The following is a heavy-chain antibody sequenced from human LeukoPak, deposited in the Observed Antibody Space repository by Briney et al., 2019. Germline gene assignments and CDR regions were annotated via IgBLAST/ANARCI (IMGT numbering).Heavy chain of an antibody. CDR3: ASKDDYYFNY. J-gene: IGHJ4*02. CDR1: GVSISSSNW. CDR2: IYHSGST. Sequence: SETLSLTCTASGVSISSSNWWSWVRQPPGKGLEWIGEIYHSGSTNYNPSLRSRVTISVDKSKNQFSLKLSSVTAADTAVYYCASKDDYYFNYWGQGTLVTVSS. D-gene: IGHD4/OR15-4a*01. V-gene: IGHV4-4*02.